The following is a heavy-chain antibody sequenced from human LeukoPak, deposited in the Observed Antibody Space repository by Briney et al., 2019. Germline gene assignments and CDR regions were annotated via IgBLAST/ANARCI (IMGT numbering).Heavy chain of an antibody. CDR3: ARSGGRITIFGVAPYYFDY. CDR2: IYYSGST. CDR1: GGSISSYY. V-gene: IGHV4-59*01. D-gene: IGHD3-3*01. J-gene: IGHJ4*02. Sequence: SETLSLTCTVSGGSISSYYWSWIRQPPGKGLEWIGYIYYSGSTNYNPSLKSRVTISVDTSKNQFSLKLSSVTAADTAVYYCARSGGRITIFGVAPYYFDYWGQGTLVTVSS.